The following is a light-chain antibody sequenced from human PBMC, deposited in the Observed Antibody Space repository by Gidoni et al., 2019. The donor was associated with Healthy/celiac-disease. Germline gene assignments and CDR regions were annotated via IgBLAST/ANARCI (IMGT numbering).Light chain of an antibody. Sequence: DIVLPQSPGTLSLSPGERATLSCSDSQSVSSSYLAWYQQKPGQSPRLLIYGASSRATGIPDRFIGSGSGTDFTLTISRLEPEDFAVYYCQQYGSSRYTFGQGTKLEIK. V-gene: IGKV3-20*01. CDR1: QSVSSSY. J-gene: IGKJ2*01. CDR3: QQYGSSRYT. CDR2: GAS.